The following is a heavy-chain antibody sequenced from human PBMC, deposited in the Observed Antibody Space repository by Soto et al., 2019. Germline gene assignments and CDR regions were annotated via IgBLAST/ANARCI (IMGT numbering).Heavy chain of an antibody. J-gene: IGHJ6*02. CDR1: GGSISSGGYY. CDR2: IYYSGST. Sequence: SETLSLTCTVSGGSISSGGYYWTWIRQHPGKGLEWIGYIYYSGSTYYNPSLKSRITISVDTSKNQFSLKLTSVTAADTAVYYCARGQRKEWFEAKYGMDVWGQGATVTVSS. V-gene: IGHV4-31*03. D-gene: IGHD3-3*01. CDR3: ARGQRKEWFEAKYGMDV.